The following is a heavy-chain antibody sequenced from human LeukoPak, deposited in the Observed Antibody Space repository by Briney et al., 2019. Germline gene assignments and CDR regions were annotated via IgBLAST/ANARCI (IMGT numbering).Heavy chain of an antibody. V-gene: IGHV5-10-1*01. Sequence: GESQKISWKGSGYRFTTSWSSWVRQMPGKGLEWVGRYDPSASYTSQTSSFQADVTTSADNSINTTYLESSTLNASDTAMYCCARRAGYHDYWGQGTLVSVSS. J-gene: IGHJ4*02. CDR1: GYRFTTSW. D-gene: IGHD5-18*01. CDR2: YDPSASYT. CDR3: ARRAGYHDY.